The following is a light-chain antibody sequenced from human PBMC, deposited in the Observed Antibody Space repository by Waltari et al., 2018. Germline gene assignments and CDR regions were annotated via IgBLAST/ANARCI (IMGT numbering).Light chain of an antibody. CDR3: CSYAGTWL. Sequence: QSALTQPASMSASPGQSITISCPATNNDVGTYDLVPWYQQHPGRAPKLLIFQGTKRPSEVSGRFSGSKFADTASLTISGLQPEDEADYYCCSYAGTWLFGGGTKVTVL. CDR2: QGT. J-gene: IGLJ3*02. V-gene: IGLV2-23*01. CDR1: NNDVGTYDL.